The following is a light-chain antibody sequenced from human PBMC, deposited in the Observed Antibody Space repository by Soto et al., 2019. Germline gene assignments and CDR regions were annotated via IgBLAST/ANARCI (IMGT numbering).Light chain of an antibody. J-gene: IGKJ5*01. CDR2: SAS. CDR3: QHSFSTPT. V-gene: IGKV1-39*01. Sequence: MPLTQTPTLLSTAIRNRVTITFRASQRINVYLDWYRQKPGKAPELLIYSASNLQSRVPSRFSGSGSGTDFTLTISGLQAEDFASYYWQHSFSTPTFGQGTRLEI. CDR1: QRINVY.